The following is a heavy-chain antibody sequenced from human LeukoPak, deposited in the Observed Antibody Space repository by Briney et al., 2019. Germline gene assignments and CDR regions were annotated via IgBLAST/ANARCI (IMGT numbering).Heavy chain of an antibody. CDR1: GYSLTAYW. V-gene: IGHV5-51*01. D-gene: IGHD3-16*02. Sequence: GESLKISCKGSGYSLTAYWIAWVRQVPGKGLEWMGITHPRDSDIRYNPPFQGQVTISADKSISTAYLQWNSLKASDTAMYYCARMIGLGEVSPYFDYWGQGSLVTVSS. CDR2: THPRDSDI. J-gene: IGHJ4*02. CDR3: ARMIGLGEVSPYFDY.